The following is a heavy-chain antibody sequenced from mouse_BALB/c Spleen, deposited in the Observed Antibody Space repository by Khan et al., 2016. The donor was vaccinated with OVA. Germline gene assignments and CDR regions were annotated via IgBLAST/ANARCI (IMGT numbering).Heavy chain of an antibody. Sequence: EVQLKESGPELVSPGASVKVSCKASGYSFTDYNIYWVKQGHGKSLEWIGYIDPYNGGTSYNQKFKGKATLTVDKSSSTAFMHLNRLTSEDSAVYHCALIYYYGTGFDYWGQGTTLTVSS. CDR2: IDPYNGGT. CDR1: GYSFTDYN. D-gene: IGHD1-1*01. J-gene: IGHJ2*01. CDR3: ALIYYYGTGFDY. V-gene: IGHV1S135*01.